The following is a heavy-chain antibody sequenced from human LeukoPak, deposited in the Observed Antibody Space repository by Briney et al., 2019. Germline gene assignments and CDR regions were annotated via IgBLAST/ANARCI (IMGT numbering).Heavy chain of an antibody. CDR1: GFTFSDYY. CDR2: ISSSGSTI. Sequence: GSLRLSCAASGFTFSDYYMSWIRHAPGKGLEWVSYISSSGSTIYYADSVKGRFTISRDNAKNSLYLQMNSLRAEDTAVYYCARLRADSSSYGSDDAFDIWGQGTMVTVSS. V-gene: IGHV3-11*01. CDR3: ARLRADSSSYGSDDAFDI. J-gene: IGHJ3*02. D-gene: IGHD6-13*01.